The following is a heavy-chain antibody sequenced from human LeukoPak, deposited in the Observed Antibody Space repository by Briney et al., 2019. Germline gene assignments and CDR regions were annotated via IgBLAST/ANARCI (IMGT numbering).Heavy chain of an antibody. J-gene: IGHJ6*03. CDR1: GGSFSGYY. D-gene: IGHD5-24*01. CDR2: INHSGST. V-gene: IGHV4-34*01. CDR3: ARLRRANYYMDV. Sequence: SETLSLTCAVYGGSFSGYYWSWIRQPPGKGLEWIGEINHSGSTNYNPSLKSRVTISVDTSKNQFSLKLSSVTAADTAVYYCARLRRANYYMDVWGKGTTVTVSS.